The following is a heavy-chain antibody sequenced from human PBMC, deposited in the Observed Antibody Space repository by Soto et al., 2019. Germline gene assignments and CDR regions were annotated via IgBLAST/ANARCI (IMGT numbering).Heavy chain of an antibody. Sequence: QVQLVESGGGLVKPGGSLRLSCAASGFTFSDYYMSWIRQAPGKGLEWVSYISSSSSYTNYADSVKGRFTISRDNAKNSLYLQMNSLRAEDTAVYYCARDQSPPYGSGSYNWFDPWGQGTLVTVSS. CDR3: ARDQSPPYGSGSYNWFDP. CDR1: GFTFSDYY. D-gene: IGHD3-10*01. CDR2: ISSSSSYT. V-gene: IGHV3-11*05. J-gene: IGHJ5*02.